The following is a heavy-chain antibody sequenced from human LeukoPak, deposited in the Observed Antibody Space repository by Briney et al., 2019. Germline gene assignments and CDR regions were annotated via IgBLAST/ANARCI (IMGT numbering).Heavy chain of an antibody. CDR1: GYTFTGYY. CDR3: ARGTSGIAVAGTSNWFDP. CDR2: INPNSGGT. V-gene: IGHV1-2*02. Sequence: ASVKVSCKASGYTFTGYYMHWVRQAPGQGLEWMGWINPNSGGTNYAQKFQGRVTMTRDTSISTAYMELSRLRSDDTAVYYCARGTSGIAVAGTSNWFDPWGQGTLVTVSS. J-gene: IGHJ5*02. D-gene: IGHD6-19*01.